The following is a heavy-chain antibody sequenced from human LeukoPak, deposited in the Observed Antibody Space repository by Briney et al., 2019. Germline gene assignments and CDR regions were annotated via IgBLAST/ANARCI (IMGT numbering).Heavy chain of an antibody. CDR3: ARDQAYSAYYYDGMDV. CDR2: VHLSGRT. Sequence: SGTLSLTCGVSGGSISTTNWWTWVRQPPGEGLEWIGEVHLSGRTHYNPSLESRVTMSVDMSENHISLRLTSVTAADTAVYYCARDQAYSAYYYDGMDVWGQGIPVTVSS. CDR1: GGSISTTNW. V-gene: IGHV4-4*02. J-gene: IGHJ6*02. D-gene: IGHD2-15*01.